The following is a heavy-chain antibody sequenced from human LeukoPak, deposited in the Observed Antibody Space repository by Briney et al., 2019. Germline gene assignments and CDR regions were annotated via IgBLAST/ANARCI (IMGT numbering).Heavy chain of an antibody. D-gene: IGHD2-15*01. Sequence: GGSLRLSCAASGFTFSSYAMSWVRQAPGKGLEWVSYISSSGSTIYYADSVKGRFTISRDNAKNSLYLQMNSLRAEDTAVYYCAREIFEGIVVVVAAFFDYWGQGTLVTVSS. V-gene: IGHV3-48*04. J-gene: IGHJ4*02. CDR2: ISSSGSTI. CDR1: GFTFSSYA. CDR3: AREIFEGIVVVVAAFFDY.